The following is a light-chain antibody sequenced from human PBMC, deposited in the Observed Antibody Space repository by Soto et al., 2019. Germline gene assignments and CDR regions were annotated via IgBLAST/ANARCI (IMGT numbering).Light chain of an antibody. Sequence: EIVLTQSPATLSWSPGKRATLSCRASQTVFSYLAWYQSKPGHPPRLRIYAAANRATGIPARFSGSGYGTDFTLTIISLEPADFAVYESQQRGNWPSVYTFGQGTRVEIK. CDR1: QTVFSY. J-gene: IGKJ2*01. CDR3: QQRGNWPSVYT. CDR2: AAA. V-gene: IGKV3-11*01.